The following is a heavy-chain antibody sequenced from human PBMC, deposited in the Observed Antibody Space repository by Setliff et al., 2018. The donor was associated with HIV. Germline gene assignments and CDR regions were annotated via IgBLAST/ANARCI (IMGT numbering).Heavy chain of an antibody. CDR1: GGSFSGYY. Sequence: PSETLSLTCAVYGGSFSGYYWSWIRQPPGKGLEWIGEINHSGSTNYNPSLKSRVTISVDTSMDQFSLKLNSVTAADTAVYYCARGFTIFGVVVFDCWGQGKMVTVSS. V-gene: IGHV4-34*01. CDR2: INHSGST. CDR3: ARGFTIFGVVVFDC. J-gene: IGHJ4*02. D-gene: IGHD3-3*01.